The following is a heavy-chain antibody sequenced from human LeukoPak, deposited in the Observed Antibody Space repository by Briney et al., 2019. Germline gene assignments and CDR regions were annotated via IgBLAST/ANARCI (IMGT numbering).Heavy chain of an antibody. D-gene: IGHD3-22*01. CDR2: ITFRSNYR. J-gene: IGHJ4*02. CDR3: VRLRRNNDRSGYYYYYDY. V-gene: IGHV3-21*01. CDR1: GYTFSDFS. Sequence: GGSLRLSCAASGYTFSDFSVNWVRQPPGKGLEWFSSITFRSNYRYYAVSVRGRFTISRDDARDSLFLQMNSLRAEDTAVYFCVRLRRNNDRSGYYYYYDYWGQGTLVTVSS.